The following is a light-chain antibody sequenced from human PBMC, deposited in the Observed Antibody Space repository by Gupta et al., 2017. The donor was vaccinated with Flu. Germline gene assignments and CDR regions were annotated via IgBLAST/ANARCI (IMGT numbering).Light chain of an antibody. J-gene: IGKJ2*01. CDR3: QEYNKWPPYT. CDR1: QSVSSD. Sequence: ELVMTQSPATLSVSPGESATLSCRASQSVSSDLAWYQQRPGQAPRLLIYDASTRATGIPARFSGSGSGTEFTLTISSLQSEDFAVYYCQEYNKWPPYTFGQGTKVQIK. V-gene: IGKV3-15*01. CDR2: DAS.